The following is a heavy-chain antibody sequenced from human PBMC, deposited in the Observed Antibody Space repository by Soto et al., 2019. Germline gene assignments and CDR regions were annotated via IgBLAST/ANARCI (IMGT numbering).Heavy chain of an antibody. J-gene: IGHJ4*02. V-gene: IGHV1-3*01. CDR3: AREPEDGVPGDY. Sequence: QVHLVQSGAEVKEPGASVRVSCEASGYTFTSHTIHWARQAPGQGLEWMGWIIVSHGSPRYAPQFQGRITFGRDTSATTAYMELTILTFEDTAVYCCAREPEDGVPGDYWGQGTPVVVSS. D-gene: IGHD2-8*01. CDR1: GYTFTSHT. CDR2: IIVSHGSP.